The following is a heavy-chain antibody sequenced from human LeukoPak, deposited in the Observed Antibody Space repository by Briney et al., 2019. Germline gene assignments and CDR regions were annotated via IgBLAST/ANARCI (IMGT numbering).Heavy chain of an antibody. CDR3: ARAYLYDFWSGYLRY. CDR2: INPNSGGT. CDR1: GYTLTSYG. D-gene: IGHD3-3*01. V-gene: IGHV1-2*02. Sequence: GASVKVSCKASGYTLTSYGISWVRQAPGQGLEWMGWINPNSGGTNYAQKFQGRVTMTRDTSISTAYMELSRLRSDDTAVYYCARAYLYDFWSGYLRYWGQGTLVTVSS. J-gene: IGHJ4*02.